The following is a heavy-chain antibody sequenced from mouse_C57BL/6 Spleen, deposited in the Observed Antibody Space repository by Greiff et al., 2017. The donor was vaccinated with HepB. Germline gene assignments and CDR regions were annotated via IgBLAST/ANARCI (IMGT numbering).Heavy chain of an antibody. CDR1: GYTFTSYW. D-gene: IGHD1-1*01. J-gene: IGHJ4*01. CDR2: IDPSDSYT. V-gene: IGHV1-69*01. CDR3: ASHLTYGSGYAMDY. Sequence: QVQLQQPGAELVMPGASVKLSCKASGYTFTSYWMHWVKQRPGQGLEWIGEIDPSDSYTNYNQKFKGKSTLTVDKSSSTAYMQLSSLTSEDSAVYYCASHLTYGSGYAMDYWGQGTSVTVSS.